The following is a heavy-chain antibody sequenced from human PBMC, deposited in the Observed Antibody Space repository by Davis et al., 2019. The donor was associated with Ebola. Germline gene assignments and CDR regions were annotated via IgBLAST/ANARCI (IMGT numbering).Heavy chain of an antibody. CDR2: IKQDGSEK. CDR1: GFTFSSYW. Sequence: PGGSLRLSCAASGFTFSSYWMSWVRQAPGKGLEWVANIKQDGSEKYYVDSVKGRFTISRDNAKNSLYLQMNSLRAEDTAVYYCAREGPSGWYGLFDYWGQGTLVTVSS. D-gene: IGHD6-19*01. V-gene: IGHV3-7*01. CDR3: AREGPSGWYGLFDY. J-gene: IGHJ4*02.